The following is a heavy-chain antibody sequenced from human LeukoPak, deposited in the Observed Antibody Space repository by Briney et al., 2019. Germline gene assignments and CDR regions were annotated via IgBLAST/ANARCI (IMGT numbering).Heavy chain of an antibody. V-gene: IGHV3-23*01. CDR2: ISGSGGST. CDR3: AKDLTSYYDFWSGYYGSYYGMDV. D-gene: IGHD3-3*01. J-gene: IGHJ6*02. CDR1: GFTFSSYA. Sequence: GGSLRLSCAASGFTFSSYAMSWVRQAPGKGLEWVSAISGSGGSTYYADSVKGRFTISRDNSKNTLYLQMNSLRAEDTAVYYCAKDLTSYYDFWSGYYGSYYGMDVWGQGTTVTVSS.